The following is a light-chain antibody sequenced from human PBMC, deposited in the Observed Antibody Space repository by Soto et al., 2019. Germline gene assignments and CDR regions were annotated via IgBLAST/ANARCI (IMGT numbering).Light chain of an antibody. Sequence: EIVMTQSPATLSVSPGERATLSCRASQSVSSNLAWYQQKPGQAPRLLIYGASTRATGIPARFSGSGSGTELTLTNSSLQSEDFAVYYCQQYNNLLTFGGGTKVTIK. CDR1: QSVSSN. J-gene: IGKJ4*01. CDR2: GAS. CDR3: QQYNNLLT. V-gene: IGKV3-15*01.